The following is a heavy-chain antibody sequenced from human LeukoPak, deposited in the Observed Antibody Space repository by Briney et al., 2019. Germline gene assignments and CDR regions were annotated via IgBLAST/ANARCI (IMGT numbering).Heavy chain of an antibody. Sequence: GGSLRLSCAASGFTLRSYAMSWVRQAPGKGLGWVSAISGSGGNTYYADSVKGRFTVSRDNSKNTLYLQMNSLRAEDTAVYYCAKDRRSMVRGVIHDYWGQGTLVTVSS. CDR3: AKDRRSMVRGVIHDY. J-gene: IGHJ4*02. V-gene: IGHV3-23*01. CDR2: ISGSGGNT. CDR1: GFTLRSYA. D-gene: IGHD3-10*01.